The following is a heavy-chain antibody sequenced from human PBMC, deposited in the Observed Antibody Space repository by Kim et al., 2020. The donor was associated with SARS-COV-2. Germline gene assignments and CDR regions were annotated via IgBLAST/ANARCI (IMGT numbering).Heavy chain of an antibody. CDR2: INHSGST. D-gene: IGHD2-15*01. CDR3: ARAQGYDCSGGSCYSHQPDY. CDR1: GGSFSGYY. V-gene: IGHV4-34*01. J-gene: IGHJ4*02. Sequence: SETLSLTCAVYGGSFSGYYWSWIRQPPGKGLEWIGEINHSGSTNYNPSLKSRVTISVDTSKNQFSLKLSSVTAADTAVYYCARAQGYDCSGGSCYSHQPDYWGQGTLVTVSS.